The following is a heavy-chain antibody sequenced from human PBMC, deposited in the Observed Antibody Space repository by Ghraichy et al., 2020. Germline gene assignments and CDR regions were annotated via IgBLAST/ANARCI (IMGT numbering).Heavy chain of an antibody. V-gene: IGHV1-2*02. J-gene: IGHJ5*02. CDR2: INPNSGGT. D-gene: IGHD6-19*01. CDR3: ARDLLDGAVAGNAGDWFDP. Sequence: ASVKVSCKASGYTFTGYYMHWVRQAPGQGLEWMGWINPNSGGTNYAQKFQGRVTMTRDTSISTAYMELSRLRSDDTAVYYCARDLLDGAVAGNAGDWFDPWGQGTLVTVSS. CDR1: GYTFTGYY.